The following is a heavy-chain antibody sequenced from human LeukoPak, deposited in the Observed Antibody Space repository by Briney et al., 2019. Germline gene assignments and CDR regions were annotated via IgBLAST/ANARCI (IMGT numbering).Heavy chain of an antibody. V-gene: IGHV4-4*07. Sequence: SETLSLTCTVSGGSISSYYWSWIRQPAGKGLEWIGRIYSGGSTNYNPSLKSRVTMSVDTSKNQISLKLSSVTAADTAVYYCARGYNVLTGYYYFDYWGQGTLVTVSS. CDR1: GGSISSYY. J-gene: IGHJ4*02. D-gene: IGHD3-9*01. CDR2: IYSGGST. CDR3: ARGYNVLTGYYYFDY.